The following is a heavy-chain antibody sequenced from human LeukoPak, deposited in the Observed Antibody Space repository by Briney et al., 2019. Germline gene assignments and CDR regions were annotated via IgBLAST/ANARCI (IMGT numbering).Heavy chain of an antibody. Sequence: ASVKVSCKASGYTFTSYGISWVRQAPGQGLEWMGWISAYSGNTNYAQKLQGRVTMTTDTSTSTAYMELRSLRSDDTAVYYCARDLPGCSGGSCYWSNWGQGTLVTVSS. V-gene: IGHV1-18*01. J-gene: IGHJ4*02. CDR1: GYTFTSYG. D-gene: IGHD2-15*01. CDR3: ARDLPGCSGGSCYWSN. CDR2: ISAYSGNT.